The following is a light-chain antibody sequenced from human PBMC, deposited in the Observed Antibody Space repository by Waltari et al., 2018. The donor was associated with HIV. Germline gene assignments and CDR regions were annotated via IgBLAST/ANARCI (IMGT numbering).Light chain of an antibody. V-gene: IGKV1-27*01. J-gene: IGKJ1*01. CDR3: QNYNNVPRT. CDR2: AAS. Sequence: DIQMTQSPSSLSASVGDRVTITCRASQAISNSLAWYQQKPGKAPQLLIYAASTLQSGVPSRFSGFGSGTNFTLAITSVRPGDVATYFCQNYNNVPRTFGQGTKVEIK. CDR1: QAISNS.